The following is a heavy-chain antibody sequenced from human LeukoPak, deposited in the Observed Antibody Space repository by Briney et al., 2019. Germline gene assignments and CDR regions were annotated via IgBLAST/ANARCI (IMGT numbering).Heavy chain of an antibody. CDR3: ASHYYGMDV. J-gene: IGHJ6*02. CDR2: IYYSGST. V-gene: IGHV4-39*01. CDR1: GGSISSSSYY. Sequence: SGTLSLTCTVSGGSISSSSYYWGWIGQPPGKGLEWIGSIYYSGSTYYNPSLKSRVTISADTSKNQFSLKVRSVTAADTAVYYCASHYYGMDVWGQGTTVTVSS.